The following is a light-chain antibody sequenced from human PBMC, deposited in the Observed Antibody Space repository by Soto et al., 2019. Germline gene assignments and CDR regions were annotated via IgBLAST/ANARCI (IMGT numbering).Light chain of an antibody. CDR2: SAS. CDR3: QQYDNWPPYT. J-gene: IGKJ5*01. CDR1: QDININ. Sequence: EIVMMQSPATLSVSPGERATLSCRASQDININLAWYQQKAGQAPRLLIYSASARAAGIPARFSGTGSETDFTLTIDSLQSEDFAVYYCQQYDNWPPYTFGQGTRLEIK. V-gene: IGKV3-15*01.